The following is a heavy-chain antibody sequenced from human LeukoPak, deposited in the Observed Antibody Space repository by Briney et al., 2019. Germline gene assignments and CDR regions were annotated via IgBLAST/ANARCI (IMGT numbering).Heavy chain of an antibody. D-gene: IGHD3-22*01. CDR3: ARDGGYYYDSSFDY. J-gene: IGHJ4*02. CDR1: GYTLTELS. V-gene: IGHV1-24*01. CDR2: FDPEDGET. Sequence: ASVKVSCKVSGYTLTELSMHWVRQAPGKGLEWMGGFDPEDGETIYAQKFQGRVTMTEDTSTDTAYMELSSLRSEDTAVYYCARDGGYYYDSSFDYWGQGTLVTVSS.